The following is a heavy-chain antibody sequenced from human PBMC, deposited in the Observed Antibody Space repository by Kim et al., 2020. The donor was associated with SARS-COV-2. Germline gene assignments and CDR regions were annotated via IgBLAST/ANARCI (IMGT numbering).Heavy chain of an antibody. D-gene: IGHD4-17*01. CDR1: GFTFSSYS. V-gene: IGHV3-21*01. Sequence: GGSLRLSCAASGFTFSSYSMNWVRQAPGKGLEWVSSISSSSSYIYYADSVKGRFTISRDNAKNSLYLQMNSLRAEDTAVYYCARDFLDYGDYFDYWGQGTLVTVSS. J-gene: IGHJ4*02. CDR2: ISSSSSYI. CDR3: ARDFLDYGDYFDY.